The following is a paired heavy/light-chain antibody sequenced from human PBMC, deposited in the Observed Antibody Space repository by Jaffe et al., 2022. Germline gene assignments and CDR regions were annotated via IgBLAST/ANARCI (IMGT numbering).Heavy chain of an antibody. CDR3: ARAYNPVEMATILDY. Sequence: QVQLQESGPGLVKPSETLSLTCTVSGGSISSYYWSWIRQPPGKGLECIGFIYDTGSTNYNPSLKSRVTISVDTSKNQFSLKLSSVTAADTAVYYCARAYNPVEMATILDYWGQGTLVTVSS. V-gene: IGHV4-59*01. J-gene: IGHJ4*02. CDR1: GGSISSYY. CDR2: IYDTGST. D-gene: IGHD5-12*01.
Light chain of an antibody. V-gene: IGKV4-1*01. CDR2: WAS. Sequence: DIVMTQSPDSLAVSLGERATINCKSSQSVLYSSNNKDYLAWYQQKPGQPPKLLIYWASTRESGVPDRFSGSGSGTDFTLTISSLQAEDVAVYYCHQYYDTPWTFGQGTKVEIK. CDR3: HQYYDTPWT. CDR1: QSVLYSSNNKDY. J-gene: IGKJ1*01.